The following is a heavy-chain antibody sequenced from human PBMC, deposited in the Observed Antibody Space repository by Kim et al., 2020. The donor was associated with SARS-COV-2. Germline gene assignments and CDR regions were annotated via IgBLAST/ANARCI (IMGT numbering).Heavy chain of an antibody. D-gene: IGHD6-19*01. Sequence: GGSLRLSCTASGFTFSNHGMSWVRQAPGEGLEWASTISGSGVTTYYADSVRGRFTISRDNSKNTLYLQMNSRRAEDTAVYYCAKVGAGTRGYDYWGQGTLVTVSS. CDR2: ISGSGVTT. V-gene: IGHV3-23*01. CDR1: GFTFSNHG. J-gene: IGHJ4*02. CDR3: AKVGAGTRGYDY.